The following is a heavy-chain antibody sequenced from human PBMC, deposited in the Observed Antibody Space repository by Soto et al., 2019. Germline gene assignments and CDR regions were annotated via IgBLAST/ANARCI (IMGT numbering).Heavy chain of an antibody. Sequence: GESLKISCKGSGYSFTSYWISWVRQMPGKGLEWMGRIDPSDSYTNYSPSFQGHVTISADKSISTAYLQWSSLKASDTAMYYCAREDRRSYCSGGSCYGMDVWGQGTTVTVSS. V-gene: IGHV5-10-1*01. D-gene: IGHD2-15*01. J-gene: IGHJ6*02. CDR1: GYSFTSYW. CDR3: AREDRRSYCSGGSCYGMDV. CDR2: IDPSDSYT.